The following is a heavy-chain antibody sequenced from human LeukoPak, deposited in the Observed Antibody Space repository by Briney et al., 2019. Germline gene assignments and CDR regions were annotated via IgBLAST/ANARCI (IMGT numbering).Heavy chain of an antibody. V-gene: IGHV4-4*02. CDR3: ARRSPGYSSGWPFDY. CDR2: IYDSGST. D-gene: IGHD6-19*01. Sequence: AGTLSLTCAVSGGSISSSNWWGGVRPPPGEGVGWIGEIYDSGSTNYNPTLKSRVTISVGKSKSQFSLKLSSVTAAVAAVYYCARRSPGYSSGWPFDYWGQGTLVTVSS. J-gene: IGHJ4*02. CDR1: GGSISSSNW.